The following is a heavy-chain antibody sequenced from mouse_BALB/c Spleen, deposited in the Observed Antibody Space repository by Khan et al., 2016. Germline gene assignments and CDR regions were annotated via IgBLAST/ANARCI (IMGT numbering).Heavy chain of an antibody. D-gene: IGHD3-1*01. J-gene: IGHJ4*01. CDR3: AYSSGYVHYCAMDY. V-gene: IGHV9-2-1*01. Sequence: QIQLVQSGPELKKPGETVKISCKASDYTFTAYSMHWVKQAPGKGLKWMGWINTETGEPTYADDFKGRFAFSLETSASTAYLQINNLKNEDTATYFCAYSSGYVHYCAMDYWGQGTSVTVSS. CDR2: INTETGEP. CDR1: DYTFTAYS.